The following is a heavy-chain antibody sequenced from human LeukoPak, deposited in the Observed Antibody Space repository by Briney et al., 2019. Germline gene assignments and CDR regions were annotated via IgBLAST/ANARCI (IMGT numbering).Heavy chain of an antibody. CDR3: ARHEWGITNAFDI. CDR1: VGSISSSSYY. CDR2: IYYSGST. Sequence: PSETLSLTCTVSVGSISSSSYYWGWIRQPPGKGLVWIGSIYYSGSTYYNPSLKSRVTISVDTSKKQFSLKLRSVTAADTAVYYCARHEWGITNAFDIWGQGTMVTVSS. D-gene: IGHD1-14*01. V-gene: IGHV4-39*01. J-gene: IGHJ3*02.